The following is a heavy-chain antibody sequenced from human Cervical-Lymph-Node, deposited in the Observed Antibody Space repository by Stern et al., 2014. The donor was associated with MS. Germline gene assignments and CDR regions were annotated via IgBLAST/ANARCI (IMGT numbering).Heavy chain of an antibody. CDR3: ARSWSMDV. D-gene: IGHD5-12*01. Sequence: EVQLVESGAEVNKPGESLKISCKGSGYSFTHYSIDWVRQMPGKGLEWMGIIYPGDSDARYSPSFQGQVTISADKSISTAYLQWSSLKASDAAMYYCARSWSMDVWGQGTTVTVFS. CDR2: IYPGDSDA. CDR1: GYSFTHYS. J-gene: IGHJ6*02. V-gene: IGHV5-51*01.